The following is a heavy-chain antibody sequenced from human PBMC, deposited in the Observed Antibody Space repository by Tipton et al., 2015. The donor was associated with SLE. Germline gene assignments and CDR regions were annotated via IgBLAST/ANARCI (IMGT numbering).Heavy chain of an antibody. CDR1: GGSFNSFY. V-gene: IGHV4-59*01. J-gene: IGHJ4*02. Sequence: TLSLTCTVSGGSFNSFYWHWVRQSAGKGLEWIGSIFYSGSTYYNPSLKSRVTISVDTSKNQFSLKLSAVTAADTAVYYCARGRLVLDYWGQGTLVTVSS. CDR3: ARGRLVLDY. D-gene: IGHD3-16*01. CDR2: IFYSGST.